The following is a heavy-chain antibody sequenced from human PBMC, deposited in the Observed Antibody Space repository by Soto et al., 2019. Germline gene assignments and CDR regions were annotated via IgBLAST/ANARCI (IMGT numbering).Heavy chain of an antibody. CDR2: INPSAGST. V-gene: IGHV1-46*01. CDR1: GYTFTSYY. Sequence: ASVKVSCKASGYTFTSYYMHWVRQAPGQGLEWMGIINPSAGSTSYAQKFQGRVTMTRDTSTSTVYMELSSLRSEDTAVYYFARATTVGIDYWGQGTLVTVSS. D-gene: IGHD4-17*01. CDR3: ARATTVGIDY. J-gene: IGHJ4*02.